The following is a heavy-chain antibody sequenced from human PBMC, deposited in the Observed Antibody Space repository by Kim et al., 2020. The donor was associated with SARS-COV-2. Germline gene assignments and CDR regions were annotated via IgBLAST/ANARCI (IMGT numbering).Heavy chain of an antibody. D-gene: IGHD1-1*01. CDR1: EYTFSNFH. V-gene: IGHV1-46*01. CDR3: VRGTGGY. J-gene: IGHJ4*02. CDR2: INPSGGSA. Sequence: ASVKVSCKTSEYTFSNFHIHWMRQAPGQGLEWMGIINPSGGSAIYPLKFQGRVTMTRDTSTSTLYLDLSSLRSDDTAVYYCVRGTGGYWAQGTLVTVSS.